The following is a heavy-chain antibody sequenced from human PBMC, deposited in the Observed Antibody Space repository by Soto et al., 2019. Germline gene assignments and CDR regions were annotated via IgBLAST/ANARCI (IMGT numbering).Heavy chain of an antibody. D-gene: IGHD1-26*01. J-gene: IGHJ4*02. CDR1: GGSISSGGYY. V-gene: IGHV4-31*03. CDR3: ARNRGYYVTDY. Sequence: SETLSLTCTVSGGSISSGGYYWSWIRQHPGKGLEWIGYIYYGGTANYNPSLRGRVTISLDTSKNQFSLKLSSVTAADTSVYYCARNRGYYVTDYWGQGTLVTVSS. CDR2: IYYGGTA.